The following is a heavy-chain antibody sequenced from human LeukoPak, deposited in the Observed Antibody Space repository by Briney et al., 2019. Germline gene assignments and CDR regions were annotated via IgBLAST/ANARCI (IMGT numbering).Heavy chain of an antibody. CDR1: GGSISSSSYY. CDR2: IYYSGST. J-gene: IGHJ6*03. Sequence: SETLSLTCTVSGGSISSSSYYWGWIRQPPGKGLEWIGSIYYSGSTYYSPSLKSRVTISVDTSKDQFSLKLSSVTAADTAVYYCARHSPYCSGGSCYSKYYYMDVWGKGTAVTVPS. D-gene: IGHD2-15*01. CDR3: ARHSPYCSGGSCYSKYYYMDV. V-gene: IGHV4-39*01.